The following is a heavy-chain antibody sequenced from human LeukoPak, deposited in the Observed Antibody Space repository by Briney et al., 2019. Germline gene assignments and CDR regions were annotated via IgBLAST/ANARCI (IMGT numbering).Heavy chain of an antibody. V-gene: IGHV5-51*01. CDR1: GYSFTSYW. CDR3: ARGLLYYYDSSGYYGAFDI. Sequence: GESLKISCKGSGYSFTSYWIGWVRQVPGKGLEWMGIIYPGDSDTRYSPSFQGQVTISADKSISTAYLQWSSLKASDTAMYYCARGLLYYYDSSGYYGAFDIWGQGTMVTVSS. D-gene: IGHD3-22*01. J-gene: IGHJ3*02. CDR2: IYPGDSDT.